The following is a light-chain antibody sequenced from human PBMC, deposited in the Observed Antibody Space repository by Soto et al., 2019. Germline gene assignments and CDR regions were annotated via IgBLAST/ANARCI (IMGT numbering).Light chain of an antibody. CDR2: DVS. J-gene: IGLJ1*01. V-gene: IGLV2-14*03. CDR3: TSYTSRSLYV. CDR1: SSDVGAYEY. Sequence: QSALTQPASVSGSPGQSITISCTGTSSDVGAYEYVSWYQQHPGKAPKLLIYDVSNRPSGVSTRFSGSKSGNTASLTISGLQAEDEGEYYCTSYTSRSLYVVCSGTKVTVL.